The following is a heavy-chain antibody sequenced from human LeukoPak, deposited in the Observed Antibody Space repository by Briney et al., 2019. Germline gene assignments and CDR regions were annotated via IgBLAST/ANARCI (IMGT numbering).Heavy chain of an antibody. CDR3: ARDRRSYSDPRPYYFDY. CDR2: INKDGTEK. CDR1: GFTFRNYY. D-gene: IGHD4-17*01. Sequence: QTGGSLRLSCAASGFTFRNYYMTWVRLAPGKGLDWVANINKDGTEKYYVDSVKGRFTISRDNAKNSLYLQMNSLRAGDTAVYFCARDRRSYSDPRPYYFDYWGQGTLVTVSS. J-gene: IGHJ4*02. V-gene: IGHV3-7*01.